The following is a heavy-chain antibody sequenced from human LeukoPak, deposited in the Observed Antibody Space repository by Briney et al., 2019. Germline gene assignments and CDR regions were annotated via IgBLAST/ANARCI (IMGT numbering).Heavy chain of an antibody. V-gene: IGHV3-23*01. CDR2: NSGSSGST. D-gene: IGHD6-19*01. CDR1: GFTFSSYA. Sequence: GGSLRLSCAASGFTFSSYAMSWVRQAPGKGLECVSANSGSSGSTYYADSVKGRFTISRDNSKHTLYLQMNSLRAEDTAVYYCAKDRGSGWYAWFDPWGQGTLVTVSS. CDR3: AKDRGSGWYAWFDP. J-gene: IGHJ5*02.